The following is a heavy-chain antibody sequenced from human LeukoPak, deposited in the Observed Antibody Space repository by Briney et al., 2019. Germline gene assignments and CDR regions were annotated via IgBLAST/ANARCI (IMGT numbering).Heavy chain of an antibody. V-gene: IGHV1-2*02. CDR1: GYRFISNY. Sequence: ASVKVSCKASGYRFISNYIQWVRQAPALGPEWMGWMHPGNGNTRYAEKFQGRVTMTRDTSINTAYMDLSSLRSDDTDVYYCARDGSYCVGGDCYSFDFWGQGTLITVSS. CDR3: ARDGSYCVGGDCYSFDF. J-gene: IGHJ4*02. D-gene: IGHD2-21*02. CDR2: MHPGNGNT.